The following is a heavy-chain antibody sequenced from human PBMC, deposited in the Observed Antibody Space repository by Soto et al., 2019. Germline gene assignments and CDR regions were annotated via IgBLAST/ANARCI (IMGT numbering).Heavy chain of an antibody. Sequence: QVQLQESGPGLVKPSHTLSLTCTVSGGSISSGGYYWSWIRQHPGKGLEWIGYIYYSGSTYYNPSLKSRVTQSVDSSKKPLSLRLSAGCSADTAVYYCARPTQYAILTGYPKDGVAVWGRGATVTVSS. J-gene: IGHJ6*04. CDR1: GGSISSGGYY. D-gene: IGHD3-9*01. V-gene: IGHV4-31*03. CDR2: IYYSGST. CDR3: ARPTQYAILTGYPKDGVAV.